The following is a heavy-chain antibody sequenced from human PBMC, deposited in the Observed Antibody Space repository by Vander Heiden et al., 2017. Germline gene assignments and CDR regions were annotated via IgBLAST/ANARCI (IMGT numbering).Heavy chain of an antibody. CDR3: ATSPGYSTRWFDY. D-gene: IGHD6-13*01. CDR1: GFTFTSYS. J-gene: IGHJ4*02. CDR2: ISISSSYI. Sequence: EVQLVESGGGLVKPGGSLRPSCAASGFTFTSYSMNWVRQAPGKGPEWVSYISISSSYIYYTDSVKGRFHISRDNAKNSLFLEMNSLRAEDTAVYYCATSPGYSTRWFDYWGQGTLVTVSS. V-gene: IGHV3-21*01.